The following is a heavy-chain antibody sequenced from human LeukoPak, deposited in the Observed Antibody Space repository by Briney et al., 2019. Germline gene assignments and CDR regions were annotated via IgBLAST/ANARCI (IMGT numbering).Heavy chain of an antibody. J-gene: IGHJ4*02. CDR2: IHPSDSDT. Sequence: GESLKISCKGFGYSFPNHWIGWVRQMPGKGLEGVGIIHPSDSDTRYSPSFQGQVTISADRSVSTAYLQWSSLKASDSAMYYCARGITAAAVTKFDSWGQGTLVTVSS. CDR3: ARGITAAAVTKFDS. D-gene: IGHD6-13*01. V-gene: IGHV5-51*01. CDR1: GYSFPNHW.